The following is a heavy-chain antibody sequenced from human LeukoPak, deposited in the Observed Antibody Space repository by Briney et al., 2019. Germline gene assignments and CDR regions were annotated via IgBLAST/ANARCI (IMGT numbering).Heavy chain of an antibody. D-gene: IGHD1-1*01. CDR3: ARVFLEGYPPSCWFDP. Sequence: SETLSLTCTVSGASITIGAESYHWGWIRQPPGKGLEWIGTIYYTGISYYNPSLESRVTSSLDTSKNQFSLTLNSVTAADTAVYYCARVFLEGYPPSCWFDPWGQGTLVTVSS. CDR2: IYYTGIS. J-gene: IGHJ5*02. CDR1: GASITIGAESYH. V-gene: IGHV4-39*07.